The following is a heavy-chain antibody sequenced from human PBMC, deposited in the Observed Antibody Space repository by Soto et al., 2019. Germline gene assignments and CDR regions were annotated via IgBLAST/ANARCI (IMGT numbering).Heavy chain of an antibody. CDR3: ARVSGGYSYGPFDY. CDR2: IYYSGST. J-gene: IGHJ4*02. Sequence: SETLSLTCTVSGGSISSYYWSWIRQPPGKGLEWIGYIYYSGSTNYNPSLKSRVTISVDTSKNQFSLKLSSVTAADTAVYYCARVSGGYSYGPFDYWGQGTLVTVSS. CDR1: GGSISSYY. V-gene: IGHV4-59*13. D-gene: IGHD5-18*01.